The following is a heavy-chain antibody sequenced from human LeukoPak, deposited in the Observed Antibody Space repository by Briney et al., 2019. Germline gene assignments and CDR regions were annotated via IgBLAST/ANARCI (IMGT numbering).Heavy chain of an antibody. CDR3: ARGGYDYVWGSYRSYFDY. CDR1: GGSFSGYY. V-gene: IGHV4-34*01. D-gene: IGHD3-16*02. J-gene: IGHJ4*02. CDR2: INHSGST. Sequence: ASETLSLTCAVYGGSFSGYYWSWIRQPPGKGLEWIGEINHSGSTNYNPSLKSRVTISVDTSKNQFSLKLSSVTAADTAVYYCARGGYDYVWGSYRSYFDYWGQGTLVTVSS.